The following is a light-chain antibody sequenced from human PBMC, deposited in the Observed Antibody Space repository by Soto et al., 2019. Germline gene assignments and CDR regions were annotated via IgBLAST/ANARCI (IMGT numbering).Light chain of an antibody. Sequence: EIVLTQSPGTLSLSQGERATLSCRASQSVNSNYLAWYRQRPGQAPRLLIFGASNRATDMPDRFSGSGSGTDFTLTISRLEPEDFAVYYCQQYGSSPETFGQGTKVDIK. CDR3: QQYGSSPET. V-gene: IGKV3-20*01. CDR1: QSVNSNY. CDR2: GAS. J-gene: IGKJ1*01.